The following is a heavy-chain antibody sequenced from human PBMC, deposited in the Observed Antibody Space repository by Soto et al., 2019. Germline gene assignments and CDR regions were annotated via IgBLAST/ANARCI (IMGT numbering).Heavy chain of an antibody. CDR1: GINFDDFA. CDR2: INWDSEDI. Sequence: VQLVESGGGLVQPGGSRRLSCVVSGINFDDFAMHWVRQVPGKGLEWVSGINWDSEDIGYADSVKGRFTISRDNAKNSLSLQMSSLKAEDTALYCCAKDTAPGFYDGNGHFDSWGQGTSVTVSS. J-gene: IGHJ4*02. V-gene: IGHV3-9*01. D-gene: IGHD2-8*01. CDR3: AKDTAPGFYDGNGHFDS.